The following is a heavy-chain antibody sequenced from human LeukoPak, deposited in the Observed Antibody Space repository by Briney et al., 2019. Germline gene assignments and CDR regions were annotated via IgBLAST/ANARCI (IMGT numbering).Heavy chain of an antibody. J-gene: IGHJ4*02. D-gene: IGHD1-26*01. CDR1: GGSISSGGYS. CDR3: ARVVDSGSLKAEYYFDY. V-gene: IGHV4-30-2*01. Sequence: PSETLSLTCAVSGGSISSGGYSWSWIRQPPGKGLEWIGYIHHSGSTDYNPTLKSRVIISVDRSKNQFSLKLSSVTAADTAVYYCARVVDSGSLKAEYYFDYWGQGTLVTVSS. CDR2: IHHSGST.